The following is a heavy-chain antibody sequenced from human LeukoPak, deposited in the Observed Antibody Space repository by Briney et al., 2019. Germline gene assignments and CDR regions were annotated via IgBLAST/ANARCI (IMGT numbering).Heavy chain of an antibody. CDR2: INPNSGGT. J-gene: IGHJ4*02. CDR1: GYTFTGYY. D-gene: IGHD5-24*01. V-gene: IGHV1-2*02. Sequence: ASVKVSCKASGYTFTGYYIHWVRQAPGQGLEWMGWINPNSGGTNYAQKFQGRVTMTRDTSISAVYMELSRLRSDDTAVYYCARDGRDGYNLVHYWGQGTLVTGSS. CDR3: ARDGRDGYNLVHY.